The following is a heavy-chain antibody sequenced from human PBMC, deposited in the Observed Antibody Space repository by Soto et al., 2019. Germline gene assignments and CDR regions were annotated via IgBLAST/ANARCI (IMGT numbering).Heavy chain of an antibody. CDR2: LLRSGSSA. CDR1: GLTFRNYA. CDR3: AKDAISGDGSWLTDS. Sequence: GGSLRLSCAASGLTFRNYAMTWARQAPGKGLEWVSSLLRSGSSAYYADSVRGRFTISSDTSANSLYLQMDNLRAEDTAIYYCAKDAISGDGSWLTDSWGQGTVVTVSS. D-gene: IGHD4-17*01. V-gene: IGHV3-23*01. J-gene: IGHJ5*02.